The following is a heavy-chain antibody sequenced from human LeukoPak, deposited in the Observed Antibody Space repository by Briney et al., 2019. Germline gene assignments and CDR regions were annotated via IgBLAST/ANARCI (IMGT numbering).Heavy chain of an antibody. Sequence: SETLSLTCTVSGGSINSTSYYWGWIRQPPGKGLVWIGSMSYSGSTYYNPSLKSRLTISVDTSKNQFSLKLSSVTAADTAVYYCAVTTIGNAFDIWGQGTMVTVSS. CDR2: MSYSGST. D-gene: IGHD4-11*01. J-gene: IGHJ3*02. CDR1: GGSINSTSYY. V-gene: IGHV4-39*07. CDR3: AVTTIGNAFDI.